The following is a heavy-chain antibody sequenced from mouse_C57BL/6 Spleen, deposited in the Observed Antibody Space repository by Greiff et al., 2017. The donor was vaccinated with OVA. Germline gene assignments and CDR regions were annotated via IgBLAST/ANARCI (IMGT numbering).Heavy chain of an antibody. V-gene: IGHV1-39*01. Sequence: EVKVVESGPELVKPGASVKISCKASGYSFTDYNMNWVKQSNGKSLEWIGVINPNYGTTSYNQKFKGKATLTVDQSSSTAYMQLNSLTSEDSAVYYCARERGGYDYYAMDYWGQGTSVTVSS. CDR2: INPNYGTT. CDR1: GYSFTDYN. J-gene: IGHJ4*01. D-gene: IGHD2-2*01. CDR3: ARERGGYDYYAMDY.